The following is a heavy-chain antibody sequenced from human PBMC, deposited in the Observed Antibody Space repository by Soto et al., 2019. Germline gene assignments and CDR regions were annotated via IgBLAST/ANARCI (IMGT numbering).Heavy chain of an antibody. CDR2: IYWDDDK. CDR3: AHSGGDILTYSGMDV. V-gene: IGHV2-5*02. Sequence: QITLKESGPTLVKPTQTLTLTCTFSGFSLSTSGVGVGWIRQPPGKALEWLALIYWDDDKRYSPSLKSRLTNTKDTPKNPVVLTMTNTDPVDTATYYWAHSGGDILTYSGMDVWGQGTTVTVSS. CDR1: GFSLSTSGVG. J-gene: IGHJ6*02. D-gene: IGHD3-9*01.